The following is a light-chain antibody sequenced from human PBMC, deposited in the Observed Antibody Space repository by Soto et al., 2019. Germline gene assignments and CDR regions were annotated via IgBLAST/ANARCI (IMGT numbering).Light chain of an antibody. CDR2: DND. CDR3: AAWDDSLIGPV. V-gene: IGLV1-47*01. J-gene: IGLJ3*02. Sequence: QSALTQPPSASGTPGQRVTISCSGGSSNIGLNFVFWYQQLPGTAPKLLMFDNDQRPSGVPDRFSGSKSGTSASLAISGLRSEDEADYFCAAWDDSLIGPVFGGGTKLTVL. CDR1: SSNIGLNF.